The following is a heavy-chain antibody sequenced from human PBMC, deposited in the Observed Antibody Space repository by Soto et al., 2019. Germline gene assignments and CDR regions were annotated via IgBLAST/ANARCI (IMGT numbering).Heavy chain of an antibody. Sequence: QVQLVQSGAEVKKPGASVKVSCKASGYTFTSYGISWVRQAPGQGLEWMGWISAYNGNTNYAQKLQGRVTMTTDTSTSTDYMELRSLRSDDTAVYYCARIVWALLQHSYGMDVWGQGTTVTVSS. CDR2: ISAYNGNT. D-gene: IGHD1-26*01. CDR3: ARIVWALLQHSYGMDV. J-gene: IGHJ6*02. CDR1: GYTFTSYG. V-gene: IGHV1-18*01.